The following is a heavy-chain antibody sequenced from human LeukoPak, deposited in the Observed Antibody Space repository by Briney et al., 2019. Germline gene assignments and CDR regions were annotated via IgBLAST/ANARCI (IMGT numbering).Heavy chain of an antibody. V-gene: IGHV3-74*01. D-gene: IGHD2-2*01. J-gene: IGHJ4*02. CDR2: IDSDGSST. Sequence: PGGSLRLSCAASGFTFSSYWMHWVRQVPRKGLVWVSRIDSDGSSTNYADSVKGRFTISRDNAKNTLYLQMNSLRAEDTAVYYCWVPATAGEGDYWGQGTLVTVSS. CDR1: GFTFSSYW. CDR3: WVPATAGEGDY.